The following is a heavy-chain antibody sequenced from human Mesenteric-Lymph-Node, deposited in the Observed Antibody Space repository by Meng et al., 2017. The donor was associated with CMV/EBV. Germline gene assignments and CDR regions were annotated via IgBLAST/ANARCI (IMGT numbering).Heavy chain of an antibody. V-gene: IGHV3-13*03. Sequence: GESLKISCAACGFTFSSYDMHWVRQATGKGLEWVSAIGTAGDTNYPGSVKGQFTISRENAKNSLYLQMNSLRAGDTAVYYCASLSPISIFGVAWGQGTLVTISS. CDR1: GFTFSSYD. CDR3: ASLSPISIFGVA. J-gene: IGHJ5*02. D-gene: IGHD3-3*01. CDR2: IGTAGDT.